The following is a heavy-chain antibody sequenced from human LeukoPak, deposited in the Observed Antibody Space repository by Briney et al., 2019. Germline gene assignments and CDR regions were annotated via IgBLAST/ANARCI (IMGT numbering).Heavy chain of an antibody. D-gene: IGHD2-2*01. CDR1: GYTFTSYA. J-gene: IGHJ6*04. CDR3: ARAIYCSSTSCYYLPYYYGMDV. V-gene: IGHV1-3*01. CDR2: INDGNGDT. Sequence: ASVKVSCKASGYTFTSYAMHWVRQAPGQRLEWMGWINDGNGDTKYSQKFQGRVTITRDTSASTAHMELSSLRSEDTAVYYCARAIYCSSTSCYYLPYYYGMDVWGKGTTVTVSS.